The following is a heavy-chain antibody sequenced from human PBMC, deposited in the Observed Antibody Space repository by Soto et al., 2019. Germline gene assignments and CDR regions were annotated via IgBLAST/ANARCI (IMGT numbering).Heavy chain of an antibody. Sequence: PGGSMRRSCAASGFNFSSYSRNSVRQATGKGLEWVSSISSSSSYIYYADSVKGRFTISRDNAKNSLYLQMNSLRAEDTAVYYCARGYCSSTSCSNWFDPWGQGTLVTVSS. CDR1: GFNFSSYS. J-gene: IGHJ5*02. V-gene: IGHV3-21*01. CDR2: ISSSSSYI. CDR3: ARGYCSSTSCSNWFDP. D-gene: IGHD2-2*01.